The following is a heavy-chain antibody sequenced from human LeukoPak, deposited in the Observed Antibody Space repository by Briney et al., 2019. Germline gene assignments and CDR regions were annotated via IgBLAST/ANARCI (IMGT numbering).Heavy chain of an antibody. D-gene: IGHD3-22*01. J-gene: IGHJ4*02. Sequence: ASVRVSCKASGYVFTSFGISWVRQAPGQGLEWMGWISPYNGNADYAQKLQGRVTLTTDTSTYTAYMELRSLRSDDTAVYYCARVKVVPSWFFDYWGQGTLVAVSS. CDR1: GYVFTSFG. CDR2: ISPYNGNA. V-gene: IGHV1-18*01. CDR3: ARVKVVPSWFFDY.